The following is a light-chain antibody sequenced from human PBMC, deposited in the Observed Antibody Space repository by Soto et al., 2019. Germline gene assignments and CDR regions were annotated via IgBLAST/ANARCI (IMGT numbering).Light chain of an antibody. V-gene: IGKV3-11*01. CDR2: DAS. J-gene: IGKJ1*01. Sequence: IVLTQSPVTLAVSPGERAVLSCRASQSVSTSLAWYQHKPGQAPRLFIYDASKRAPGIPARFSGSGSGTDFTLTISSLEPEDFAVYYCQVRDVWPSFGQGTMV. CDR1: QSVSTS. CDR3: QVRDVWPS.